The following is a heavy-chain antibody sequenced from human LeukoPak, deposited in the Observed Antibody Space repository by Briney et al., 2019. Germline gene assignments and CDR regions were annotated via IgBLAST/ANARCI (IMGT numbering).Heavy chain of an antibody. D-gene: IGHD3-22*01. Sequence: GGSLRLSCAASGFTFSSYSRNWVRQAPGKGLEWVSSISSSSSYIYYAASVTGRFTISRDNAKNSLYLQMNSLRVEETAVYYCARDWSYYYDSSGPDDAFDIWGQGTMVTVSS. V-gene: IGHV3-21*01. CDR2: ISSSSSYI. CDR1: GFTFSSYS. J-gene: IGHJ3*02. CDR3: ARDWSYYYDSSGPDDAFDI.